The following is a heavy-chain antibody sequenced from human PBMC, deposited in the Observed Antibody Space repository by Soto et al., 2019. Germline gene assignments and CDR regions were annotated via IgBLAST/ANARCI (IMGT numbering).Heavy chain of an antibody. Sequence: PGGSLRLSCAASGFTFSSYGMHWVRQAPGKGLEWVAVISYDGSNKYYADSVKGRFTISRDNSKNTLYLQMNSLRAEDTAVYYCAKEILEYCSGGSCYYFDYWGQGTLVTVSS. CDR3: AKEILEYCSGGSCYYFDY. CDR2: ISYDGSNK. D-gene: IGHD2-15*01. V-gene: IGHV3-30*18. CDR1: GFTFSSYG. J-gene: IGHJ4*02.